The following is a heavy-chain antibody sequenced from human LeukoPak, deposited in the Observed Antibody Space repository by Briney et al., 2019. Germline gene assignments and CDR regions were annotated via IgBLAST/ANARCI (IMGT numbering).Heavy chain of an antibody. V-gene: IGHV1-2*02. CDR1: GYTFTSNY. CDR3: AREDRGWLQLRYYYYYMDV. Sequence: ASVKVSCKAFGYTFTSNYMHWVRQAPGQGPEWMGVISPSGGSTTYAQKFQGRVTMTRDTSISTAYMELSRLRSDDTAVYYCAREDRGWLQLRYYYYYMDVWGKGTTVTISS. D-gene: IGHD5-24*01. J-gene: IGHJ6*03. CDR2: ISPSGGST.